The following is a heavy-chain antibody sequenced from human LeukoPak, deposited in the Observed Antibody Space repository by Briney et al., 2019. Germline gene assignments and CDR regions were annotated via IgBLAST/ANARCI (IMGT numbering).Heavy chain of an antibody. J-gene: IGHJ4*02. V-gene: IGHV3-23*01. Sequence: GGSPRLSCAASGFTFSSYGMSWVRQAPGKGLEWVSAISGSGGSTYYADSVKGRFTISRDNSKNTLYLQMNSLRAEDTAVYYCAKDPFGGDYLHYFDYWGQGTLVTVSS. CDR1: GFTFSSYG. CDR3: AKDPFGGDYLHYFDY. CDR2: ISGSGGST. D-gene: IGHD4-17*01.